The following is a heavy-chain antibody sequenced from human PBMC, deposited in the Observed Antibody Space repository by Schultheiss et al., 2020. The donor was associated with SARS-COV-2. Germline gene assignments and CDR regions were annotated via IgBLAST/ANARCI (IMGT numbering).Heavy chain of an antibody. J-gene: IGHJ4*02. D-gene: IGHD6-6*01. CDR1: GYTFTSYG. Sequence: ASVKVSCKASGYTFTSYGISWVRQAPGQGLEWMGWISAYNGNTNYAQKLQGRVTMTTDTSTSTAYMELSSLRSEDTAVYYCARGLFFRIAARPPDYWGQGTLVTVSS. V-gene: IGHV1-18*01. CDR2: ISAYNGNT. CDR3: ARGLFFRIAARPPDY.